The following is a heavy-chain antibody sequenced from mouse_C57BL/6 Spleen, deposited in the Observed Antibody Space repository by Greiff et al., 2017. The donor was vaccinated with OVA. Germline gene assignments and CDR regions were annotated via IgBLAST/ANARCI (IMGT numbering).Heavy chain of an antibody. CDR2: IHPNSGST. Sequence: QVQLQQPGAELVKPGASVKLSCKASGYTFTSYWMHWVKQRPGQGLEWIGMIHPNSGSTNYNEKFKSKATLTVDKSSSTAYMQRSSLTSEDSAVYYCARSMVTTGDWFAYWGQGTLVTVSA. CDR3: ARSMVTTGDWFAY. CDR1: GYTFTSYW. V-gene: IGHV1-64*01. J-gene: IGHJ3*01. D-gene: IGHD2-2*01.